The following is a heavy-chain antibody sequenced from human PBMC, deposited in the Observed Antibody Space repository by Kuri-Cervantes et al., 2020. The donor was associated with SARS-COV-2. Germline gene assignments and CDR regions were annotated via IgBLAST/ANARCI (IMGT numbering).Heavy chain of an antibody. CDR1: GGSISSSSYY. CDR2: INHSGST. J-gene: IGHJ6*03. Sequence: SETLSLTCTVSGGSISSSSYYWSWIRQPPGKGLEWIGEINHSGSTNYNPSLKSRVTISVDTSKNQFSLKLSSVTAADTAVYYCARGRTVLIAARLRYYYYMDVWGKGTTVTVSS. V-gene: IGHV4-39*07. D-gene: IGHD6-6*01. CDR3: ARGRTVLIAARLRYYYYMDV.